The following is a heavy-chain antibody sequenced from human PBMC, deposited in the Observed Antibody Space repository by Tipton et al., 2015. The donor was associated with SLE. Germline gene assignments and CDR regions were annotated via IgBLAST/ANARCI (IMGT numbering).Heavy chain of an antibody. J-gene: IGHJ3*02. CDR2: IRYDGSNK. D-gene: IGHD1-26*01. CDR3: AKDALHRGSSYWGAVDI. CDR1: GFTFSSYG. Sequence: SLRLSCAASGFTFSSYGMHWVRQAPGKGLAWVAFIRYDGSNKYYADSVKGRFTISRANSKNTLYLQMNSLRAEDTVVYYCAKDALHRGSSYWGAVDIWGQGTMVTVSS. V-gene: IGHV3-30*02.